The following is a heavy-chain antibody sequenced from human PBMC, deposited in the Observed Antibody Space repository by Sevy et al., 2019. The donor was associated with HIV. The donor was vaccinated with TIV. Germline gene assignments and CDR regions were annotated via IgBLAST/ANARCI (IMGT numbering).Heavy chain of an antibody. D-gene: IGHD3-9*01. Sequence: GGSLRLSCELSGSTFSGHHLNWVRQAPGKGLEWVAYIGSGFNIYYTHSVRGRFTISSDNARNSLFLQMDSLRAEDTAVYYCATDQDWAFDNWGQGTLVTVSS. V-gene: IGHV3-48*01. CDR1: GSTFSGHH. CDR2: IGSGFNI. CDR3: ATDQDWAFDN. J-gene: IGHJ4*02.